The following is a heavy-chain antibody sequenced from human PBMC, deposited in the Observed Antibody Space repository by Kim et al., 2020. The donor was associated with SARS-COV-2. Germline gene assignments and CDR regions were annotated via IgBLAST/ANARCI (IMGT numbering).Heavy chain of an antibody. J-gene: IGHJ5*02. Sequence: SETLSLTCAVYGGSFSDYYWSWIRQPPGKGLEWIGVISHSGSTNYNPSLKSRVTVSVDRSKNKFSLKINSVIVADTAVYYCARGPEVRFQLPCVRWFDHWGKGTPVTVSS. V-gene: IGHV4-34*01. CDR3: ARGPEVRFQLPCVRWFDH. D-gene: IGHD1-1*01. CDR1: GGSFSDYY. CDR2: ISHSGST.